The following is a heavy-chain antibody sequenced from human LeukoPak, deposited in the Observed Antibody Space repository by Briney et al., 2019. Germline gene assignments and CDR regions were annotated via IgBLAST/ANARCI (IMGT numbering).Heavy chain of an antibody. J-gene: IGHJ5*02. V-gene: IGHV3-11*06. CDR3: AREGRSRSWYAIENWFDP. Sequence: GGSLRLSCAASRFTFSYYYMSWIRQAPGKGLEWVSYIRSSSSYTNYADSVKGRFTNSRDNAKNSLYLQMNSLRAEDTAVYYCAREGRSRSWYAIENWFDPWGQGALVTVSS. D-gene: IGHD6-13*01. CDR1: RFTFSYYY. CDR2: IRSSSSYT.